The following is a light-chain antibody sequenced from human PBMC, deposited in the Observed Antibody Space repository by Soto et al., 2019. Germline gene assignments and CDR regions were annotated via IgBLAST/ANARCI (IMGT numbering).Light chain of an antibody. V-gene: IGLV1-40*01. J-gene: IGLJ2*01. Sequence: QSVLTQPPSVSGAPGQRVTISCTGSSSNIGAGYDVHWYSQLPGRAPKLLIYANTNRPSGVPDRFSGSKSGTSASLAITGLQAEDEADYYCQSYDSSLSVVFGGGTKLTVL. CDR3: QSYDSSLSVV. CDR1: SSNIGAGYD. CDR2: ANT.